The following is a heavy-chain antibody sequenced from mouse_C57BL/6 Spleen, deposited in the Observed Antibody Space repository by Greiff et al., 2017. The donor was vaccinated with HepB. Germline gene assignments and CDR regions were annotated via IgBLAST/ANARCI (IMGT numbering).Heavy chain of an antibody. J-gene: IGHJ4*01. V-gene: IGHV1-69*01. CDR1: GYTFTSYW. D-gene: IGHD1-1*01. CDR3: ARKFYYGSPMDY. CDR2: IDPSDSYT. Sequence: VQLQQSGAELVMPGASVKLSCKASGYTFTSYWMHWVKQRPGQGLEWIGEIDPSDSYTNYNQKFKGKSTLTVDKSSSTAYMQLSSLTSEDSAVDYCARKFYYGSPMDYWGQRTSVTVSS.